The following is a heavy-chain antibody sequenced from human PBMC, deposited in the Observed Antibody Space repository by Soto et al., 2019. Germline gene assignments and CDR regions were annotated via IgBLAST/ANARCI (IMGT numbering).Heavy chain of an antibody. CDR3: ARDRLNNAYNTFFDY. D-gene: IGHD1-1*01. CDR2: ISYDGSKK. J-gene: IGHJ4*02. CDR1: EFTFSSYG. Sequence: GGSLRLSCAASEFTFSSYGIHWVRQAPGKGLEWVAAISYDGSKKYYADSVTGRLTISRDNAKNTLFLQMSSLTVEDTAVYFCARDRLNNAYNTFFDYWGQGTLVTVSS. V-gene: IGHV3-30*03.